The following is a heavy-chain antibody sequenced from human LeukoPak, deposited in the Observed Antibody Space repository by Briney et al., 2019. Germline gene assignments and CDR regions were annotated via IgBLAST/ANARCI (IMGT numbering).Heavy chain of an antibody. J-gene: IGHJ4*02. CDR1: GGSINRYTYY. V-gene: IGHV4-61*01. Sequence: SETLSLTCAVFGGSINRYTYYWGWVRQSPEKGLEWLGYIYYSGSTNYNPSLKSRVTISVDTSKNQFPLKLSSVTAADTAVYYCARVAPEAASLDYWGQGTLVTVSS. CDR2: IYYSGST. CDR3: ARVAPEAASLDY. D-gene: IGHD6-13*01.